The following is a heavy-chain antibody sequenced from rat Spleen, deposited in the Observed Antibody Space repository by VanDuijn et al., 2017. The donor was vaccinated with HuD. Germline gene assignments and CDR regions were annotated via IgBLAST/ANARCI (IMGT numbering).Heavy chain of an antibody. D-gene: IGHD1-7*01. V-gene: IGHV5-25*01. CDR2: ISPSGGST. CDR3: ARHTMAPFDY. CDR1: GFTFSNYD. Sequence: EVQLVESGGGLVQPGRSLKLSCAASGFTFSNYDMAWVRQAPTKGLEWVASISPSGGSTYYRDSVKGRFTVSRDNAKSTLYLQMDSLRSEDTATYYCARHTMAPFDYWGQGVMVTVSS. J-gene: IGHJ2*01.